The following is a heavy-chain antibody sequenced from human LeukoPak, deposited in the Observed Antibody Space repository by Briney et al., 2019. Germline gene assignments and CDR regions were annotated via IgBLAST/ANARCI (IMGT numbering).Heavy chain of an antibody. CDR2: ITHSGSAT. D-gene: IGHD3-22*01. CDR3: ASQYYYDSSGYYND. Sequence: GGSLRLSCAASGFTFSDYYMSWIRQAPGKRLEWVSYITHSGSATYYADSVKGRFTISRDNAKNSLYLQMNSLRAEDTAVYYCASQYYYDSSGYYNDWGQGTLVTVSS. J-gene: IGHJ4*02. V-gene: IGHV3-11*01. CDR1: GFTFSDYY.